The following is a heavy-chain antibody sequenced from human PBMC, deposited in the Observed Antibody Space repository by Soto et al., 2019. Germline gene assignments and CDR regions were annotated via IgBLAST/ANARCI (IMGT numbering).Heavy chain of an antibody. Sequence: ASVKVSCKASGYTFTRYGISWVRQAPGQGLEWMGWISAYNGNTNYAQKLQGRVTMTTDTSTSTAYMELSSLRSDDTAGYYCARDGYYDSSGYRSGFDYWGQGTLVTVSS. V-gene: IGHV1-18*01. CDR1: GYTFTRYG. CDR2: ISAYNGNT. CDR3: ARDGYYDSSGYRSGFDY. J-gene: IGHJ4*02. D-gene: IGHD3-22*01.